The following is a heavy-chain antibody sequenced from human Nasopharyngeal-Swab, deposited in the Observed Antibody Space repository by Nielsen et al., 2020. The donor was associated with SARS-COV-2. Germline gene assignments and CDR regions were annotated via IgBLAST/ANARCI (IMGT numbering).Heavy chain of an antibody. Sequence: SEPLSLPCPVPGASIISGGYSWSWIRQHPGKGLEWILYIYYIGSTYYNPSLKSRVTISVDTSKNQISLKLSSVTAADTAVYYCARETANYDFFQYIEYWGQGTLVTVSS. D-gene: IGHD3-3*01. CDR2: IYYIGST. V-gene: IGHV4-31*03. CDR1: GASIISGGYS. J-gene: IGHJ4*02. CDR3: ARETANYDFFQYIEY.